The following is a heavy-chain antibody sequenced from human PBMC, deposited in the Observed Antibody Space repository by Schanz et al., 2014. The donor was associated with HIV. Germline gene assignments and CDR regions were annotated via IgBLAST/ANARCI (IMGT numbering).Heavy chain of an antibody. CDR1: GGTFSSFG. D-gene: IGHD3-3*02. J-gene: IGHJ6*02. V-gene: IGHV1-69*17. CDR3: ARAAFSSEYYYGMDV. CDR2: INPIYGIA. Sequence: QVQLVQSGAEVKKPGSSVKVSCKASGGTFSSFGISWVRQARGQGLEWMGGINPIYGIANYAQKFQGRVTITADKSTSTAYMELSSLRSADTAVYFCARAAFSSEYYYGMDVWGQGTTVTVSS.